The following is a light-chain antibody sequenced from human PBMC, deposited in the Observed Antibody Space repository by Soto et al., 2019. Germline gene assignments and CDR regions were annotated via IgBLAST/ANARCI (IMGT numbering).Light chain of an antibody. CDR3: LQDYNFPWT. Sequence: AIQMTQSPSSLSASVGDRVTITCRASQGIRIDLGWYQQKPGKAPKLLIYAASTLQTGVTSRFSGSGSGTDFTLTNSSLQLEDFGTYYCLQDYNFPWTFGRATKVEIK. V-gene: IGKV1-6*01. CDR1: QGIRID. CDR2: AAS. J-gene: IGKJ1*01.